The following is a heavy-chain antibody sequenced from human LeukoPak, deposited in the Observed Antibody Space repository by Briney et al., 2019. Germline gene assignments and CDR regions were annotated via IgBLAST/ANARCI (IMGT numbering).Heavy chain of an antibody. J-gene: IGHJ4*02. Sequence: PGGSLRLSCAASGFTFSSYGMHWVRQAPGKGLEWVALISYDGINKYYGDSVEGRFTISRDNSKNTLYLQMNSLRAEDSAVYYCAETGSSWSTFDYWGQGTLVTVSS. CDR3: AETGSSWSTFDY. CDR1: GFTFSSYG. CDR2: ISYDGINK. D-gene: IGHD6-13*01. V-gene: IGHV3-30*18.